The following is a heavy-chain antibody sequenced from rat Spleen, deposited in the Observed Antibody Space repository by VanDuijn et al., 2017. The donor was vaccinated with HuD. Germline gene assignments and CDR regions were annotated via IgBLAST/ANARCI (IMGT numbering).Heavy chain of an antibody. Sequence: EVQLVESGGGLVQPGRSLKISCAASGFIFSDFHLAWVRQAPKEGPEWVATIIYDGSSTYYRDSVRGRFSISRDNARSTLYLQMDSLRSEDTATYYCARCFDLWGQGVMVTVSS. J-gene: IGHJ2*01. V-gene: IGHV5S10*01. CDR1: GFIFSDFH. CDR3: ARCFDL. CDR2: IIYDGSST.